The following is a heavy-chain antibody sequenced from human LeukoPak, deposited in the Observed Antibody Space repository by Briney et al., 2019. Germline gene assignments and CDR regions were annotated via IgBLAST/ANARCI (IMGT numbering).Heavy chain of an antibody. CDR2: INAAGDDM. CDR1: GFTFPTYS. D-gene: IGHD3-3*01. Sequence: GGSLRLSCVAYGFTFPTYSMAWVRQAPGKGLDWVSSINAAGDDMYYADSVKGRFSISRDNLKNTLYLQMHSLRAEDRAIYYCAKGIFGVIHNGIDVWGQGTAVTVSS. CDR3: AKGIFGVIHNGIDV. V-gene: IGHV3-23*01. J-gene: IGHJ6*02.